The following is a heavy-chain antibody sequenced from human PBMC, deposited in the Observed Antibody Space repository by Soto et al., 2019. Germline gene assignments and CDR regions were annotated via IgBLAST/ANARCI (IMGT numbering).Heavy chain of an antibody. CDR3: ARDQMVAARAFDY. CDR1: GFTFSSYS. CDR2: ISSSSSYI. Sequence: LRLSCAASGFTFSSYSMNWVRQAPGKGLEWVSSISSSSSYIYYADSVKGRFTISRDNAKNSLYLQMNSLRAEDTAVYYCARDQMVAARAFDYWGQGTLVTVSS. V-gene: IGHV3-21*01. J-gene: IGHJ4*02. D-gene: IGHD6-6*01.